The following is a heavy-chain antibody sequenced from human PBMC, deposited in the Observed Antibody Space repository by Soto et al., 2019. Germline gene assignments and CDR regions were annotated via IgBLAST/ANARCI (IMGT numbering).Heavy chain of an antibody. CDR3: TRRGGGDSYYDFWSDKHPFDY. CDR1: GFTFGDYA. J-gene: IGHJ4*02. D-gene: IGHD3-3*01. V-gene: IGHV3-49*03. Sequence: GGSLRLSCTASGFTFGDYAMSWFRQAPGKGLEWVGFIRSKAYGGTTEYAASVKGRFTISRDDSKSIAYLQMNSLKTEDTAVYYCTRRGGGDSYYDFWSDKHPFDYWGQGTLVTVSS. CDR2: IRSKAYGGTT.